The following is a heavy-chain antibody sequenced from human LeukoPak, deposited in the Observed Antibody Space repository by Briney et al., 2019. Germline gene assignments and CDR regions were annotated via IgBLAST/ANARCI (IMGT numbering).Heavy chain of an antibody. V-gene: IGHV3-74*01. CDR1: GFTFSSYW. Sequence: GGSLRLSCAVSGFTFSSYWMHWVRQAPGKGLVWVSRINSDGSSTSYADSVKGRFTISRDNAKNTLYLQMNSLRAEDTAVYYCARDQDDWGTIDYWGQGTLVTVSS. CDR2: INSDGSST. J-gene: IGHJ4*02. D-gene: IGHD3-16*01. CDR3: ARDQDDWGTIDY.